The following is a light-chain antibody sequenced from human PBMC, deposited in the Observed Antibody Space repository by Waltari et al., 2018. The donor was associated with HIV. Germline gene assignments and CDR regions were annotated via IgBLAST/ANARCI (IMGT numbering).Light chain of an antibody. CDR3: VSYTEKDTFLL. J-gene: IGLJ2*01. Sequence: QSALTQPPSASGSPGQSVAISCTGSSNDISTYNFFSWYQHHPGKAPKLLIYDVTRRPPGIPDRFSGTKSGYTASLTVSDLQVEDEADYYCVSYTEKDTFLLFGGGTKLAV. CDR1: SNDISTYNF. CDR2: DVT. V-gene: IGLV2-8*01.